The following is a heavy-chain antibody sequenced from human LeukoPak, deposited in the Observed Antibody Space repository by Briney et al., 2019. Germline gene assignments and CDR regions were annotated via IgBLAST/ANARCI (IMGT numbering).Heavy chain of an antibody. Sequence: SETLSLTCAVYGRSFSGYYWRWIRQPPGKGLEWIGEINHSGSTNYNPSLKSRVTISVDTSKNQFSLKLSSVTAADTAVYYCARRRRIVGATPGAFDIWGQGTMVTVSS. J-gene: IGHJ3*02. CDR3: ARRRRIVGATPGAFDI. D-gene: IGHD1-26*01. CDR2: INHSGST. CDR1: GRSFSGYY. V-gene: IGHV4-34*01.